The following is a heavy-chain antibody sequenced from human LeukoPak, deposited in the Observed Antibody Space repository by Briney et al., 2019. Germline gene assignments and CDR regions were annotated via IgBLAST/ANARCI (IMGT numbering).Heavy chain of an antibody. V-gene: IGHV4-38-2*01. Sequence: SETLSLTCAVSGYSISSGYYWGWIRQPPGKGLEWIGSMYHSGSTYYNPSLKSRVSISVDTSKNQFSLKLSSVTAADTAVYYCARQTDYDFWSGYYTGSCWFDPWGQGTLVTVSS. CDR2: MYHSGST. J-gene: IGHJ5*02. CDR1: GYSISSGYY. CDR3: ARQTDYDFWSGYYTGSCWFDP. D-gene: IGHD3/OR15-3a*01.